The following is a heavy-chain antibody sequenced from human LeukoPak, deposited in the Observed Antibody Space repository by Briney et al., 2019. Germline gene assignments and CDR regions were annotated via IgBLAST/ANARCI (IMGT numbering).Heavy chain of an antibody. V-gene: IGHV1-18*04. Sequence: VKVSCKASGYTFTGYYMHWVRQAPGQVLAWMGWISAYNGNTNYAQKLQGRVTMTTDTSTSTAYMELRSLRSDDTAVYYCARDHISSSRAFDYWGQGTLVTVSS. D-gene: IGHD6-6*01. CDR2: ISAYNGNT. CDR1: GYTFTGYY. CDR3: ARDHISSSRAFDY. J-gene: IGHJ4*02.